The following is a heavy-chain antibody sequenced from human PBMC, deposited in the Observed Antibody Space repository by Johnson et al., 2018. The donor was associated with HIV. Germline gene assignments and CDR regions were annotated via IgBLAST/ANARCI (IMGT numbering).Heavy chain of an antibody. Sequence: VYLVESGGGLVQPGGSLRLSCAVSGFTVSSNYMNWVRQAPGKGLEWVSVIYSGGSTYYADSVKGRFTVSRDNSKNTLYLQMNSLRAEDTAVYFCAREALDGGKKGEAFDIWGQGTMVTGSS. D-gene: IGHD2-15*01. V-gene: IGHV3-66*02. CDR3: AREALDGGKKGEAFDI. CDR2: IYSGGST. J-gene: IGHJ3*02. CDR1: GFTVSSNY.